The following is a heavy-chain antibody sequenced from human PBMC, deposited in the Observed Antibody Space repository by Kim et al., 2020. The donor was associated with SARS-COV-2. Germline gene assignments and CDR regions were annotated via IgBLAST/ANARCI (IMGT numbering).Heavy chain of an antibody. V-gene: IGHV3-7*01. D-gene: IGHD1-26*01. CDR3: ARGVYSRH. J-gene: IGHJ3*01. CDR1: GFTFTSYW. Sequence: GGSLRLSCAASGFTFTSYWMTWVRQTPGKGLEWVANVKQDGSDKYYVDSVKGRFTISRDNAKNSLFLQMNSLRVDDTAVYYCARGVYSRHWGQGTMVTVS. CDR2: VKQDGSDK.